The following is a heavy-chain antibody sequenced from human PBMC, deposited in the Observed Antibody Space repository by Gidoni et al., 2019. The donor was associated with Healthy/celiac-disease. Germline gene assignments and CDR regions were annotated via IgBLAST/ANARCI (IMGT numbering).Heavy chain of an antibody. V-gene: IGHV3-21*01. Sequence: EVQLVESGGGLVKPGGSLRLSCAASGFTFSSYSMNWVRQAPGKGLEWVSSISSSGSTIYYADSVKGRFTISRDNAKNSLYLQMNSLRAEDTAVYYCARGFLYYYYYGMDVWGQGTTVTVSS. J-gene: IGHJ6*02. CDR1: GFTFSSYS. CDR2: ISSSGSTI. CDR3: ARGFLYYYYYGMDV.